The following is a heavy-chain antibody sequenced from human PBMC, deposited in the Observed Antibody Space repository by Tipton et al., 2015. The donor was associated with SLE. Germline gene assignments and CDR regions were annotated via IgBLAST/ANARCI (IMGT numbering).Heavy chain of an antibody. D-gene: IGHD3-22*01. V-gene: IGHV4-61*02. CDR3: ARFIRPTSESSGYPAD. J-gene: IGHJ4*02. CDR2: IYTRGST. Sequence: WSWIRQSAGKGLEWIGRIYTRGSTNYNPSLMSRVAISIDSSKNQFSLKLSSVTAADTAVYHCARFIRPTSESSGYPADWGQGTLVTVSS.